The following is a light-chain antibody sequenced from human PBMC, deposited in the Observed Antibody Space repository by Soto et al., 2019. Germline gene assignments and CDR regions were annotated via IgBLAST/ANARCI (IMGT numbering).Light chain of an antibody. V-gene: IGKV3-20*01. CDR3: QQYGSSPWT. J-gene: IGKJ1*01. CDR1: QSVSSTY. CDR2: GSS. Sequence: EIVLTQSPGTLSLSQGEGATLSCRASQSVSSTYFAWYQQQPGQDPRLLISGSSTRATGIPDRFSGSGSGTDCTLAISRLEPEDFAVYFCQQYGSSPWTFGQGTNVATK.